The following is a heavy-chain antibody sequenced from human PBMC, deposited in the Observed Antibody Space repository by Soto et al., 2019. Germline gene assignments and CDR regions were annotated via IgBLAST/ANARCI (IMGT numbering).Heavy chain of an antibody. Sequence: EVQLVESGGGLVQPGGSLELSCTASGFTFSDSPMHWVRQASGKGLEWVGRIRSKANNYATAYGASVKGRFTISRDDSKNTAYLQMNSLKTEDAAVYYCTSHSPEDMRRTWGQGTLVTVSS. CDR1: GFTFSDSP. J-gene: IGHJ5*02. CDR2: IRSKANNYAT. CDR3: TSHSPEDMRRT. V-gene: IGHV3-73*02.